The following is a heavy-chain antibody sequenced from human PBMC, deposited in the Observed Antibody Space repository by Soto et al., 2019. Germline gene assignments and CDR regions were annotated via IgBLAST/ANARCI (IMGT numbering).Heavy chain of an antibody. Sequence: QVQVQESGPELVKPSETLSLTCTVSGGSISSYYVSWIRQSAGKGLEWIGRIDTSGTTNYNPSLMSRVTMSLDASKSQFTLNLSSVTAADTAVYYCARGPRGYVYYHGMDVWGQGTTVTVSS. CDR1: GGSISSYY. CDR2: IDTSGTT. J-gene: IGHJ6*02. D-gene: IGHD3-16*01. CDR3: ARGPRGYVYYHGMDV. V-gene: IGHV4-4*07.